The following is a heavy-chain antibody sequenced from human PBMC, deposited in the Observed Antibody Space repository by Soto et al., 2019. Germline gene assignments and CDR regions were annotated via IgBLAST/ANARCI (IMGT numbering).Heavy chain of an antibody. CDR2: ISGTSVYI. Sequence: GFLRLSCVPSGFSFSNYNMNWVRQAPGKGLEWVSHISGTSVYIHYADSVKGRFTISRDNAKNSVYLQMDSLRVEDTAVYYCAREGALKPFSSWGQGALVTVSS. CDR1: GFSFSNYN. CDR3: AREGALKPFSS. V-gene: IGHV3-21*01. J-gene: IGHJ5*02.